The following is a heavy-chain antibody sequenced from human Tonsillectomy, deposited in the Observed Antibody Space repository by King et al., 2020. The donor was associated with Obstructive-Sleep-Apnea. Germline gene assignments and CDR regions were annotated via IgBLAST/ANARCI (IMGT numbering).Heavy chain of an antibody. CDR2: ISAYNGNT. Sequence: QLVQSGAEVKKPGASVKVSCKASGYTFTSYGISWVRQAPGQGLEWMGWISAYNGNTNYAQKLQGRVTMTTDTSTSTAYMELRSLRSDDTAVYYCARDRGLGSSGSYLKGRHYYYGMDVWGQGTTVTVSS. CDR3: ARDRGLGSSGSYLKGRHYYYGMDV. V-gene: IGHV1-18*04. CDR1: GYTFTSYG. D-gene: IGHD3-10*01. J-gene: IGHJ6*02.